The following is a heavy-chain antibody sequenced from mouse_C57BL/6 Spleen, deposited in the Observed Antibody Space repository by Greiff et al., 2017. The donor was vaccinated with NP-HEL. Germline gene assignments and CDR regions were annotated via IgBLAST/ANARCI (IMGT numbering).Heavy chain of an antibody. J-gene: IGHJ4*01. CDR1: GYTFTDYY. V-gene: IGHV1-76*01. D-gene: IGHD4-1*01. CDR2: IYPGSGNT. CDR3: ARETGDAMDY. Sequence: VQLQESGAELVRPGASVKLSCKASGYTFTDYYINWVKQRPGQGLEWIARIYPGSGNTYYNEKFKGKATLTAEKSSSTAYMQLSSLTSEDSAVYFCARETGDAMDYWGQGTSVTVSS.